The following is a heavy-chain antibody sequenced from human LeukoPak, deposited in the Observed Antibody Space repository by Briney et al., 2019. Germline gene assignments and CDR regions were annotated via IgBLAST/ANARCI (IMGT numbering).Heavy chain of an antibody. CDR2: IYSGGST. CDR3: ARSPGFGELLLFDY. Sequence: GGSLRLSCAASGFTVSSNYMSWVRQAPGKGLEWVSVIYSGGSTYYADSVKGRFTISRDNSKNTLYLQMNSLRAEDTAVYYCARSPGFGELLLFDYWGQGTLVTVSS. V-gene: IGHV3-53*01. D-gene: IGHD3-10*01. J-gene: IGHJ4*02. CDR1: GFTVSSNY.